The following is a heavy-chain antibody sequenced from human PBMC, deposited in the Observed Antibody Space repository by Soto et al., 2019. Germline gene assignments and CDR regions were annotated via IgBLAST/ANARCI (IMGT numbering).Heavy chain of an antibody. Sequence: GGSLRLSCAASGLTFSSYAMIWVRQAPGKGLEWVSAISGSGGSTYYADSVKGRFTISRDNSKNTLYLQMSSLRAEDTAVYYCAKASYYYDAFDIWGQGTIVTVSS. CDR3: AKASYYYDAFDI. CDR1: GLTFSSYA. D-gene: IGHD3-10*01. J-gene: IGHJ3*02. CDR2: ISGSGGST. V-gene: IGHV3-23*01.